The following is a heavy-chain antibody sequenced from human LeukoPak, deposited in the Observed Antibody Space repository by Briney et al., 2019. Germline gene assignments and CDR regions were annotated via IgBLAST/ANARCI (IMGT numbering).Heavy chain of an antibody. J-gene: IGHJ3*02. V-gene: IGHV4-4*07. CDR3: ARALLTTPPAAFDI. CDR1: GGSISSYY. CDR2: IYTSGST. Sequence: SETLSLNCTVSGGSISSYYWSWIRQPAGKGLEWIGRIYTSGSTNYNPSLKSRVTMSVDTSKNQFSLKLSSVTAADTAVYYCARALLTTPPAAFDIWGQGTMVTVSS. D-gene: IGHD1-26*01.